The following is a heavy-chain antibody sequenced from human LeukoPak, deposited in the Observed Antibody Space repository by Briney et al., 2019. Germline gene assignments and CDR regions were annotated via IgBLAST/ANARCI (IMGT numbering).Heavy chain of an antibody. CDR2: ISSSSSYI. CDR1: GFTFSSYS. J-gene: IGHJ4*02. V-gene: IGHV3-21*01. CDR3: ARDLLGWELHYFDY. D-gene: IGHD1-26*01. Sequence: GGSLRLSCAASGFTFSSYSMNWVRQAPGKGLEWVSSISSSSSYIYYADSVKGRFTISRDNAKNSLYLQMNSLRAEDTAVYYCARDLLGWELHYFDYWGQGTLVTVPS.